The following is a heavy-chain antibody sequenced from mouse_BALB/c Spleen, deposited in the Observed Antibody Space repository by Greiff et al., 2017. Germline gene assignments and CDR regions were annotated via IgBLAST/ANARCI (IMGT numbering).Heavy chain of an antibody. V-gene: IGHV14-1*02. Sequence: EVQLQQSGAELVRPGALVKLSCKASGFNINDYYMYWVKQRPEQGLEWIGWIDPENGNTIYDPKFQGKASITADTSSNTAYLQLSSLTSEDTAVYYCARSSGSRFAYWGQGTLVTVSA. D-gene: IGHD3-1*01. CDR2: IDPENGNT. CDR3: ARSSGSRFAY. J-gene: IGHJ3*01. CDR1: GFNINDYY.